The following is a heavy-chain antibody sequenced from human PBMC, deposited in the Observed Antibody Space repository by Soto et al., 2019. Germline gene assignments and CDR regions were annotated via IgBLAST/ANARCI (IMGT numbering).Heavy chain of an antibody. J-gene: IGHJ5*02. V-gene: IGHV4-31*02. CDR3: ARPKTIGAAAGKGWFDP. D-gene: IGHD6-13*01. Sequence: VGCSCSSKNQHPGKGLEWIGYIYYSGSTYYSPSLKGRLIISVDPSKNQFSLKLTSVTAADTAMYYCARPKTIGAAAGKGWFDPWGQGTLVTV. CDR2: IYYSGST. CDR1: VGCS.